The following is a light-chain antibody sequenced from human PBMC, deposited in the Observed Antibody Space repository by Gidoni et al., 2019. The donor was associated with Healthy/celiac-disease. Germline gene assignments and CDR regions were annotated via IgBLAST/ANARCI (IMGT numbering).Light chain of an antibody. V-gene: IGKV1-39*01. CDR2: AAS. J-gene: IGKJ1*01. CDR3: QQSYSTAWT. CDR1: QSISSY. Sequence: DIQMTQSPSSLSASVGDRVTITCRASQSISSYLTWYQQKPGEAPKLLIYAASSLQSGVPSRFSGSGSGTDFTLTISSLQPEDFATYYCQQSYSTAWTFGQGTKVEIK.